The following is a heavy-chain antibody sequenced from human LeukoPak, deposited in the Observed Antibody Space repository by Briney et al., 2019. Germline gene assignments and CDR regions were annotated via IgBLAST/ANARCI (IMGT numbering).Heavy chain of an antibody. CDR2: INAGNGNT. Sequence: ASVKVSCKASGYTFTSYAMHWVRRAPGQRLEWMGWINAGNGNTKYSQKFQGRVTITRDTSASTAYMELSSLRSEDTAVYYCARPPYSSGWYPYYFDYWGQGTLVTVSS. D-gene: IGHD6-19*01. CDR1: GYTFTSYA. J-gene: IGHJ4*02. CDR3: ARPPYSSGWYPYYFDY. V-gene: IGHV1-3*01.